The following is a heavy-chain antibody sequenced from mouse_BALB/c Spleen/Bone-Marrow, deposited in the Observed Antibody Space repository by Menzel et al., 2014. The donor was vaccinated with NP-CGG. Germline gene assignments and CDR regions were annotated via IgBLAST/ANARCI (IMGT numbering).Heavy chain of an antibody. CDR2: INPGSGVT. J-gene: IGHJ2*01. CDR1: GYAFTYYL. CDR3: ARRDYRYDVGPLDY. Sequence: VKLVESGAELVRPGTSVKVSCKASGYAFTYYLIAWIKQRPGQGLEWIGVINPGSGVTNYNEKFKGKATLTADKPSSTAYMQLSSLTSDDSAVYFCARRDYRYDVGPLDYGGQGTTLTVSS. D-gene: IGHD2-14*01. V-gene: IGHV1-54*01.